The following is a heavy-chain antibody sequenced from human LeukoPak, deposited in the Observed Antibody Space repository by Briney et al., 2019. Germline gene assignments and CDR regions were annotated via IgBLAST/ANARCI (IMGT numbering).Heavy chain of an antibody. D-gene: IGHD6-13*01. V-gene: IGHV3-49*04. J-gene: IGHJ6*02. CDR2: IKSKAYGETT. CDR1: GFTFGDHA. Sequence: GGSLRLSCTSSGFTFGDHAMSWVRLAPGKGLEWVGFIKSKAYGETTEYAASVKGRFTISRDDSKSIAYLQMKSLKTEDTAVYYCTRAGSSWFRRGMDVWGQGTTVTVSS. CDR3: TRAGSSWFRRGMDV.